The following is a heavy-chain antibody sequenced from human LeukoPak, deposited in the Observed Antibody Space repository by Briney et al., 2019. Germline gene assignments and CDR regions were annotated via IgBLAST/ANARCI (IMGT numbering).Heavy chain of an antibody. CDR1: GGTFSNYA. Sequence: SVKVSCKASGGTFSNYAISWVRQAPGQGLEWMGGIIPIFGTANYAQKFQGRVTITADESTSTAYMELSSLRSEDTAVYYCARDGIPYDILTGYYNDYYYGTDVWGQGTTVTVSS. CDR2: IIPIFGTA. CDR3: ARDGIPYDILTGYYNDYYYGTDV. D-gene: IGHD3-9*01. V-gene: IGHV1-69*13. J-gene: IGHJ6*02.